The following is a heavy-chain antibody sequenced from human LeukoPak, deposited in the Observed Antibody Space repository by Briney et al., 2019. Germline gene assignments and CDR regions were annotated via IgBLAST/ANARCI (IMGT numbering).Heavy chain of an antibody. CDR3: AKYGNSGWVIDS. CDR2: IYYNGAT. J-gene: IGHJ4*02. Sequence: SETLSLTCTVSGGSIGRDYWIWIRQPPGKGLEYIGYIYYNGATNYNPSLKSRVTISVDTSKNQFSLKLSSVTAADTAVYFCAKYGNSGWVIDSWGQGTLVTVSS. CDR1: GGSIGRDY. V-gene: IGHV4-59*08. D-gene: IGHD6-19*01.